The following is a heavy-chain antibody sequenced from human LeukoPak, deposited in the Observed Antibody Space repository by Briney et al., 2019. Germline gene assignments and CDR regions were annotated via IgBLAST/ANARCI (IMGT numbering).Heavy chain of an antibody. D-gene: IGHD3-22*01. CDR2: IYYSGST. V-gene: IGHV4-39*01. CDR1: GGSISSSSYY. J-gene: IGHJ5*02. CDR3: ARHAGYYENWFDP. Sequence: SETLSLTCTVSGGSISSSSYYWGWIRQPPGKGLEWIGSIYYSGSTYYNPSLKSRVTISVDTSKNQFSLKLSSVTAADTAVYYCARHAGYYENWFDPWGQGTLVTVSS.